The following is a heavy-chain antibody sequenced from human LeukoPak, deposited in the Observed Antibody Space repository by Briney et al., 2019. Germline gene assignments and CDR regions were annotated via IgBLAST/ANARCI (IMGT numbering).Heavy chain of an antibody. CDR3: ATWYYYDSSAYYLSY. Sequence: PGGSLRLSCAASGFTFSSYWMHWVRQAPGKGLAWVSRINSDGSSTSYADSVKGRFTISRDNAKNTLYLQMNSLRAEDTAVYYCATWYYYDSSAYYLSYWGQGTLVTVSS. CDR1: GFTFSSYW. D-gene: IGHD3-22*01. J-gene: IGHJ4*02. CDR2: INSDGSST. V-gene: IGHV3-74*01.